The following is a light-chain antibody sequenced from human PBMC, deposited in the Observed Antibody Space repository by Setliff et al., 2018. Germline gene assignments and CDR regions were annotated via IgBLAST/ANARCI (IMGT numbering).Light chain of an antibody. CDR1: SSDVGAYNY. J-gene: IGLJ1*01. CDR2: EVT. Sequence: QSALAQPRSVSGSPGQSVTISCTGTSSDVGAYNYVSWYQHHPGKVPKLMVYEVTKRPSGVPDRFSGSKSGNTASLTISGLQAEDEADYYCCSFAGTYYVFGSGTKVTVL. CDR3: CSFAGTYYV. V-gene: IGLV2-11*01.